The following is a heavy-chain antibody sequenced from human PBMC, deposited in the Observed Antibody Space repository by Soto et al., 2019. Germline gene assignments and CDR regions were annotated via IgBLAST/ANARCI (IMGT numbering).Heavy chain of an antibody. V-gene: IGHV4-38-2*02. Sequence: SETLSLTCSVSGYSITSSYWGWIRQSPGKGPEWIASIYHGGTTFYNPSLKSRITISVGTSNNQFSLRLTSMTAADTAVYYCARDADILTGYYTSGWFDPWGQGTLVTVSS. CDR3: ARDADILTGYYTSGWFDP. D-gene: IGHD3-9*01. CDR2: IYHGGTT. J-gene: IGHJ5*02. CDR1: GYSITSSY.